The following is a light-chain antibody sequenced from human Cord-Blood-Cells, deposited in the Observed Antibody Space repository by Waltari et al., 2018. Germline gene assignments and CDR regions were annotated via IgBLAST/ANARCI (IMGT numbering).Light chain of an antibody. CDR2: GAS. Sequence: IVMTQSPATLSVSPEERATLSCRASHSVSSNLAWYQQKTGQAPRLLIYGASTRATGIPARFSGSGSGTEFTLTISSLQSEDFAVYYCQQYNNWPPWTFGQGTKVEIK. J-gene: IGKJ1*01. CDR3: QQYNNWPPWT. V-gene: IGKV3-15*01. CDR1: HSVSSN.